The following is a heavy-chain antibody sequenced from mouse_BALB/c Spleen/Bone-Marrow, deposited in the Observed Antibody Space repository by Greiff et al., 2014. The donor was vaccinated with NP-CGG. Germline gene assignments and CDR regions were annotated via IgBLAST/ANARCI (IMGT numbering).Heavy chain of an antibody. CDR1: GYTFTDYY. CDR2: IYPGNGNT. Sequence: VNLVESGAELARPGASVKLSCKASGYTFTDYYINWVRRRTGQGLEWIGEIYPGNGNTYYNEKFKGKATLTADKSSSTAYVQLSSLTSEDSAVYFCARGGYYRYDGFAYWGQGTLVTVSA. V-gene: IGHV1-77*01. CDR3: ARGGYYRYDGFAY. D-gene: IGHD2-14*01. J-gene: IGHJ3*01.